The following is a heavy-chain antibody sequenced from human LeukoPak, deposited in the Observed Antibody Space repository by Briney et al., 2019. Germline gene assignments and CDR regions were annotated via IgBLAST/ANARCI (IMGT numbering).Heavy chain of an antibody. CDR1: GYTLSTYG. J-gene: IGHJ4*02. V-gene: IGHV1-8*01. Sequence: VASLRVSPTASGYTLSTYGITSVRQATGHGLEWMGWMSPNIGNTGYTQKFQGRVTMTKDTSINTAYKELSSLRSEDAALYYCASNPPRTGDFNYWGQGALVTVSS. CDR2: MSPNIGNT. CDR3: ASNPPRTGDFNY. D-gene: IGHD1-1*01.